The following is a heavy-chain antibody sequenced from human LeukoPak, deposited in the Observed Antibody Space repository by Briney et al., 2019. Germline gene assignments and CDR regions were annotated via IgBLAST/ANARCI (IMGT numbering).Heavy chain of an antibody. CDR1: GITFNNAW. CDR2: LKGNTDGGTT. D-gene: IGHD3-10*01. CDR3: TTVTMVRGLRGYFDS. Sequence: GGSLRLSCVASGITFNNAWMAWVRQAPGRGLEWVGRLKGNTDGGTTDYAAPVKGRFTISRDDSKNTLYLQMNSLQIEDTAMYYCTTVTMVRGLRGYFDSWGQGTLVTVSS. V-gene: IGHV3-15*01. J-gene: IGHJ4*02.